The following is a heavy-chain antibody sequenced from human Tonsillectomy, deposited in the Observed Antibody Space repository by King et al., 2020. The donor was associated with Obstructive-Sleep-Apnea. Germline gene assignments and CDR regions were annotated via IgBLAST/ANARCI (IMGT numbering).Heavy chain of an antibody. CDR2: ISYDGSNK. V-gene: IGHV3-30*04. CDR3: AKDLKLANHGPGSSRDYYSSDGMDG. D-gene: IGHD3-10*01. CDR1: GFTFSNYA. Sequence: HVQLVESGGGVVQPGRSLRFSCAASGFTFSNYAMHWVRQAPGKGLEWVAVISYDGSNKYYADSVKGRFTISRDNSKNTLYLQMNSLRTEDTALYYCAKDLKLANHGPGSSRDYYSSDGMDGWGQGTQVTVSS. J-gene: IGHJ6*02.